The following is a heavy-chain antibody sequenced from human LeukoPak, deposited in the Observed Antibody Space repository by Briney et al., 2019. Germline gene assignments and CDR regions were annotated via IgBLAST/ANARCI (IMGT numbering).Heavy chain of an antibody. CDR1: GYTFSTLD. J-gene: IGHJ4*02. Sequence: ASVKVSCKASGYTFSTLDINWVRQATGQGLEWMGWMNPKSGMSGFAQRFQGRVTITRNTSISTAYMELSSLRSEDTAVYYCARVKGDYWGQGTLVTVSS. CDR3: ARVKGDY. V-gene: IGHV1-8*03. CDR2: MNPKSGMS.